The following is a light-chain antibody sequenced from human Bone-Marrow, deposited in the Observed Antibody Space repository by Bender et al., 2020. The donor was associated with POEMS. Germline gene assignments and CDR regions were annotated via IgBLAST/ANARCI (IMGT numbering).Light chain of an antibody. CDR1: NIGSKN. Sequence: SYDLTQPLSVSVALGQTARITCGGNNIGSKNVHWYQQKPGQAPVLVIYRDNNRPSGIPERFSGSNSGNTATLTISRAQAGDEADYYCQAWDSTTAWIFGGGTTLTVL. CDR3: QAWDSTTAWI. V-gene: IGLV3-9*01. CDR2: RDN. J-gene: IGLJ2*01.